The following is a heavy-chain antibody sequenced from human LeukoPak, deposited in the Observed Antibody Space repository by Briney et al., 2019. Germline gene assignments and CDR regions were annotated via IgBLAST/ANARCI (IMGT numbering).Heavy chain of an antibody. Sequence: WASVKVSCKASGYTFTGYYMHWVRQAPGQGLEWMGWINPNSGGTNYAQTLQGRVTMTRDTSINTAYMELSRLRSDDTAVFYCARALFIMVRGVRYYYMDVWGKGTTVTISS. D-gene: IGHD3-10*01. CDR1: GYTFTGYY. V-gene: IGHV1-2*02. CDR2: INPNSGGT. CDR3: ARALFIMVRGVRYYYMDV. J-gene: IGHJ6*03.